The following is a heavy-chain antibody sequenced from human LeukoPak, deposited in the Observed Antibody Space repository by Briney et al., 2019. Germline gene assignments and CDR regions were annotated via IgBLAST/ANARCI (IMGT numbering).Heavy chain of an antibody. CDR1: GFTFSSYG. CDR3: AKVSHRVLTMVRGVTGLIDY. D-gene: IGHD3-10*01. J-gene: IGHJ4*02. CDR2: ISYDGSNK. Sequence: GRSLRLSCAASGFTFSSYGMHWVRQAPGKGLEWVAVISYDGSNKYYADSVKGRFTISRDNSKNTLYLQMNSLGAEDTAVYYCAKVSHRVLTMVRGVTGLIDYWGQGTLVTVSS. V-gene: IGHV3-30*18.